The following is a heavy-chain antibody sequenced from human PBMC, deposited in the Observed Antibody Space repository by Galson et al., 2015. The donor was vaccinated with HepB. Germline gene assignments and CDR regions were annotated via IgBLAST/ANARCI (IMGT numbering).Heavy chain of an antibody. CDR2: ISGRGGST. CDR3: ARGDGSIWYSY. D-gene: IGHD6-13*01. CDR1: GFTFRSYA. J-gene: IGHJ4*02. Sequence: SLRLSCAASGFTFRSYAMSWVRQAPGKGLEWVSGISGRGGSTYYTDSVKGRFTISRDNAKNSLDLQMNSLRADDTAVYYCARGDGSIWYSYWGQGILVTVSS. V-gene: IGHV3-23*01.